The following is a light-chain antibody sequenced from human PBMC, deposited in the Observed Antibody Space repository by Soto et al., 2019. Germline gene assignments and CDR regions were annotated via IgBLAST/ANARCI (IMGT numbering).Light chain of an antibody. V-gene: IGKV1-33*01. CDR3: QQYDNLVFT. CDR2: DAS. Sequence: DIQMTQSPSSLSASVGDRVTITCQASQAIAKYLNWYQQKPGKAPNLLIYDASNLKTGVPPRFSGSGSWTNFTFTISGLQPEDIATYYCQQYDNLVFTFGPGTKVDF. CDR1: QAIAKY. J-gene: IGKJ3*01.